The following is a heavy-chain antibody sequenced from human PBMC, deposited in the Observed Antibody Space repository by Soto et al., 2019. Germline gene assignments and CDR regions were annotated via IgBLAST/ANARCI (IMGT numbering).Heavy chain of an antibody. CDR3: ASGTGLSYTYGIDA. Sequence: PSETLSLTCTVSGASVDSAGYFWTWIRQRPGKGLEWIGHINYSGSTDHTPSLRSRLMVSIDTSKNQFSLKLNSVTAADTAIYYCASGTGLSYTYGIDAWGQGTLVTVSS. CDR2: INYSGST. V-gene: IGHV4-31*03. CDR1: GASVDSAGYF. D-gene: IGHD5-18*01. J-gene: IGHJ5*02.